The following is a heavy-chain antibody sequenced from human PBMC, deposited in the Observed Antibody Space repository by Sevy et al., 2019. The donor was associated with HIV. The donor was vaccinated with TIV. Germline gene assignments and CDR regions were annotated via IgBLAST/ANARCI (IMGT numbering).Heavy chain of an antibody. V-gene: IGHV1-69*13. J-gene: IGHJ4*02. CDR2: IIPIFGTA. Sequence: ASVKVSCKASGGTFSSYAISWVRQAPGQGLEWMGGIIPIFGTANYAQKFQGRVTITADESTSTAYMELSSLRSEDTAVYYCVRGPLGPYYFDYWGQGTLVTVSS. CDR1: GGTFSSYA. CDR3: VRGPLGPYYFDY. D-gene: IGHD3-16*01.